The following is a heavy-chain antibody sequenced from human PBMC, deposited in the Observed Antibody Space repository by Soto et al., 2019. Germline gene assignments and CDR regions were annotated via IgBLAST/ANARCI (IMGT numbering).Heavy chain of an antibody. CDR2: INWNGGST. D-gene: IGHD6-19*01. Sequence: SGWSLRLSGAASGCAVDGDGRSWVRQAPGKGLEWVSGINWNGGSTGYADSVKGRFTISRDNAKNSLYLQMNSLRAEDTALYHCARDYSSGWPWGQGTLVTVSS. CDR3: ARDYSSGWP. V-gene: IGHV3-20*01. J-gene: IGHJ4*02. CDR1: GCAVDGDG.